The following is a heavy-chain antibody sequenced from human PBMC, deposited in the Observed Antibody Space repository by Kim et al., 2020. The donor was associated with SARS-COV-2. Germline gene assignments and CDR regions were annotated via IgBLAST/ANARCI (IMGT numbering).Heavy chain of an antibody. CDR1: GGSISGYY. J-gene: IGHJ6*02. CDR3: VRHSNSWLFSMDV. V-gene: IGHV4-59*08. D-gene: IGHD6-13*01. CDR2: IYYSGTT. Sequence: SETLSLTCTVSGGSISGYYWSWFRQPPGKGLEWFGQIYYSGTTSYNPSLKSRVTISVDTSKNQFSLKLSSLTAADTAVYYCVRHSNSWLFSMDVWGQGTT.